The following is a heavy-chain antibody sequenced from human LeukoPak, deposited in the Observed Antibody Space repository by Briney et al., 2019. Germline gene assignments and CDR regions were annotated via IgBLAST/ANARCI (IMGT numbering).Heavy chain of an antibody. V-gene: IGHV4-34*01. Sequence: SETLSLTCAVYGGSFSGYYWSWIRQPPGKGLEWIGEINHSGSTNYNPSLKSRVTISVDTSKNQFSLKLSSVTAADTAVYYCARVVPVYCSGGSCYRAFDYWGQGTLVTVSS. CDR3: ARVVPVYCSGGSCYRAFDY. CDR2: INHSGST. D-gene: IGHD2-15*01. J-gene: IGHJ4*02. CDR1: GGSFSGYY.